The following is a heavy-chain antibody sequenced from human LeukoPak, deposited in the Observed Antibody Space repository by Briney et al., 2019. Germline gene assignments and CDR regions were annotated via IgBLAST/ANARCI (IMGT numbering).Heavy chain of an antibody. CDR3: ASTSRSIPGKLVMDV. Sequence: TSETLSLTCTVSGGSVSSGSYYWSWIRQPPGKGLEWIGYIYYSGSTNYNPSLKSRVTISVDTSKNQFSLKLGSVTAADTAVYYCASTSRSIPGKLVMDVWGQGTTVTVSS. J-gene: IGHJ6*02. CDR1: GGSVSSGSYY. CDR2: IYYSGST. V-gene: IGHV4-61*01. D-gene: IGHD3-16*01.